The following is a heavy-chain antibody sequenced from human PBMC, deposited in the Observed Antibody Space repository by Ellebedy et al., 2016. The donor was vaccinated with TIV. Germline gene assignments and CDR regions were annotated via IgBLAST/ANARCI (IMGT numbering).Heavy chain of an antibody. D-gene: IGHD6-13*01. J-gene: IGHJ4*02. CDR2: INPSGGST. CDR3: ARDSRTHSNSWTHDFDY. Sequence: AASVKVSCKASGYTFTSYYMHWVRQDPGQGLEWMGIINPSGGSTSYAQKFQGRVTMTRDTSTSTVYMELSSLRSEDTAVYYCARDSRTHSNSWTHDFDYWGQGTLVTVSS. V-gene: IGHV1-46*01. CDR1: GYTFTSYY.